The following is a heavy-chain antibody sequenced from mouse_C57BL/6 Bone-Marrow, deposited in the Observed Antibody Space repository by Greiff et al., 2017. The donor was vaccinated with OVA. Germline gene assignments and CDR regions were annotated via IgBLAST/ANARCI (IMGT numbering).Heavy chain of an antibody. CDR1: GYTFTSYW. CDR3: ARWSNGSSYRFAY. J-gene: IGHJ3*01. CDR2: IYPGSGST. D-gene: IGHD1-1*01. V-gene: IGHV1-55*01. Sequence: QVQLQQPGAELVKPGASVTMSCQASGYTFTSYWITWVKQRPGQGLEWIGDIYPGSGSTNYNEKFKSKATLTVDTSSSTAYMQLSSLTSEDSAVYYCARWSNGSSYRFAYWGQGTLVTVSA.